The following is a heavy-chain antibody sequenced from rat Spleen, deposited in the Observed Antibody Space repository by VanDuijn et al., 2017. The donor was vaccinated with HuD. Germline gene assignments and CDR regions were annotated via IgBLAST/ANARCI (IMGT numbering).Heavy chain of an antibody. V-gene: IGHV5-25*01. D-gene: IGHD1-11*01. Sequence: EVQLVESGGGLVQPGRSMKLSCAASGFTFSNYDMAWVRQAPKKGLEWVATISTGGGNTYYRDSVKGRFTISRDNAKSTLYLQMDSLRSEDTATYYCARHGYGGYSGPFAYWGQGTLVTVSS. CDR2: ISTGGGNT. CDR3: ARHGYGGYSGPFAY. J-gene: IGHJ3*01. CDR1: GFTFSNYD.